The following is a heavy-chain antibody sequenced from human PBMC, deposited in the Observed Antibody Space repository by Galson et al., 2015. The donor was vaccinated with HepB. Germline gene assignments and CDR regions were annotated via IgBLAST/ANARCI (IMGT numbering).Heavy chain of an antibody. CDR2: IRYDGSNK. CDR1: GFTFSSYG. CDR3: AKVGNWNDGVYFDY. D-gene: IGHD1-1*01. Sequence: SLRLSCAASGFTFSSYGMHWVRQAPGKGLEWVAFIRYDGSNKYYADSVKGRFTISRDNSKNTLYLQMNSLRAEDTAVYYCAKVGNWNDGVYFDYWGQGTLVTVSS. V-gene: IGHV3-30*02. J-gene: IGHJ4*02.